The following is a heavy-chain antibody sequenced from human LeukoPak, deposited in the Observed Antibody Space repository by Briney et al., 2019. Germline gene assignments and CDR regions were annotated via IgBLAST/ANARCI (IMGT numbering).Heavy chain of an antibody. CDR1: GGSISSYY. Sequence: PSETLFLTCTVSGGSISSYYWSWIRQPPGKGLEWIGNIYYSGSTNYNPSLKSRVTISVDTSKNQFSLKLSSVTAADTAVYYCARNLCGGDCYSADYYYMDVWGKGTTVTVSS. CDR2: IYYSGST. J-gene: IGHJ6*03. CDR3: ARNLCGGDCYSADYYYMDV. D-gene: IGHD2-21*01. V-gene: IGHV4-59*01.